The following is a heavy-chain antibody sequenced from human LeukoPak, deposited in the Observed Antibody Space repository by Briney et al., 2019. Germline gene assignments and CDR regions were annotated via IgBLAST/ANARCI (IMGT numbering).Heavy chain of an antibody. CDR2: IWYDGSNK. J-gene: IGHJ4*02. Sequence: PGGSLRLSCAASGFTFSSYGMHWVRQAPGKGLEWVAVIWYDGSNKYYADSVKGRFTISRDNSKNSLYLQMNSLRDEDTAVYYCARDRSSSYWGQGTLVTVSS. D-gene: IGHD6-6*01. CDR1: GFTFSSYG. CDR3: ARDRSSSY. V-gene: IGHV3-33*01.